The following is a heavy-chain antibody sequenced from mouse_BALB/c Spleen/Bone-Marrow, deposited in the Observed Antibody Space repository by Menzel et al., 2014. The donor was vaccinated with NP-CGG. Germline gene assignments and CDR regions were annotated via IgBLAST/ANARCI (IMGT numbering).Heavy chain of an antibody. CDR3: ARNLGDGYSFAY. Sequence: VQLQQSGPGLVQPSQSLSITCTVSGFSLTSYGVHWVRQSPGKGLEWLGVIWSGGNTDYNAAFISRPSISKDNSKSQVFFKMNSLQANDTAIYYCARNLGDGYSFAYWGQGTLVTVSA. CDR2: IWSGGNT. V-gene: IGHV2-2*02. CDR1: GFSLTSYG. J-gene: IGHJ3*01. D-gene: IGHD2-3*01.